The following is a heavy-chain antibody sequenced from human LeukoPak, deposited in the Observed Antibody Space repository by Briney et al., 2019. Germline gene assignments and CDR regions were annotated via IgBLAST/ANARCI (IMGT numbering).Heavy chain of an antibody. CDR1: GYTFTGYY. D-gene: IGHD4-17*01. J-gene: IGHJ4*02. CDR2: INPNSGGT. Sequence: ASVKVSCKASGYTFTGYYMHWVRQAPGQGLEWMGWINPNSGGTNYAQKFRGRVTMTRDTSISTAYMELSRLRSDDTAVYYCARYLGDYYRFDYWGQGTLVTVSS. V-gene: IGHV1-2*02. CDR3: ARYLGDYYRFDY.